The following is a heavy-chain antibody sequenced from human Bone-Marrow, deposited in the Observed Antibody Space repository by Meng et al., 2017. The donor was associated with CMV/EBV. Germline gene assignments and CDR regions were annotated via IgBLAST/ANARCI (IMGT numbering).Heavy chain of an antibody. CDR3: ASLYDFWRVGMDV. CDR1: GFTFTSYD. CDR2: IGTAGDT. D-gene: IGHD3-3*01. V-gene: IGHV3-13*01. J-gene: IGHJ6*02. Sequence: GESLKISCAASGFTFTSYDMHWVRQATGKGLEWVSAIGTAGDTYYPGSVKGRFTISRENAKNSLYLQMNSLRAEDTAVYYCASLYDFWRVGMDVWGQGTTVTVSS.